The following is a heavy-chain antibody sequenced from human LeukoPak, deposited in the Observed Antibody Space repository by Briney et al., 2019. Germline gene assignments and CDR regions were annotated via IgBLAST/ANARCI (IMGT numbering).Heavy chain of an antibody. Sequence: SVKVSCKASRGTFKNYAISWVRQAPGQGLEWMGGIIPISDATYYAQKFQGRVTITADESTTTAYMELSRLRSDDTAVYYCARVYDYYDSSGYLGYWGQGTLVTASS. CDR3: ARVYDYYDSSGYLGY. D-gene: IGHD3-22*01. CDR1: RGTFKNYA. J-gene: IGHJ4*02. CDR2: IIPISDAT. V-gene: IGHV1-69*13.